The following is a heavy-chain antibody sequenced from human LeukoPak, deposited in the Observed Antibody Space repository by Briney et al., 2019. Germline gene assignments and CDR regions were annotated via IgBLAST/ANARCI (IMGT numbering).Heavy chain of an antibody. CDR1: GYTFTSYY. D-gene: IGHD3-16*01. Sequence: ASVKVSCKASGYTFTSYYMHWVRQAPGQGLQWMGGILPILGTADYEPNFQGRVTITADKSTVTVYMELSRLTSEDTAVYYCARAPDYVSSFDSWGQGTKVTVSS. CDR2: ILPILGTA. V-gene: IGHV1-69*06. CDR3: ARAPDYVSSFDS. J-gene: IGHJ3*02.